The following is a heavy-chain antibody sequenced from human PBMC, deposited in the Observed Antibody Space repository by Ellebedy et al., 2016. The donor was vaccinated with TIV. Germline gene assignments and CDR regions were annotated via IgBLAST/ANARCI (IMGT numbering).Heavy chain of an antibody. D-gene: IGHD3-10*01. CDR1: GFTFRTYG. Sequence: GESLKISCAASGFTFRTYGMHWVRQAPGRGLEWVADIWYAGSNKYYADSVKGRFTISRDNSKNMLFLQMNSLRVEDTAMYYCARDRAGVQLWFGFDFWGQGTLVTVSS. CDR3: ARDRAGVQLWFGFDF. V-gene: IGHV3-33*08. J-gene: IGHJ4*02. CDR2: IWYAGSNK.